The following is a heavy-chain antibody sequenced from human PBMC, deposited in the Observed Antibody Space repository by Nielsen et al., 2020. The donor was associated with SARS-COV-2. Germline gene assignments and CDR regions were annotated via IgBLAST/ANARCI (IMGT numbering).Heavy chain of an antibody. J-gene: IGHJ4*02. V-gene: IGHV3-30*18. Sequence: GESLKISCAASGFTFSSYGMHWVRQAPGKGLEWVAVISYDGSNKYYADSVKGRFTISRDNSKNTLYLQMNSLRAEDTAVYYCAKDYYGSGSYYNLIDYWGQGTLVTVSS. CDR3: AKDYYGSGSYYNLIDY. CDR2: ISYDGSNK. D-gene: IGHD3-10*01. CDR1: GFTFSSYG.